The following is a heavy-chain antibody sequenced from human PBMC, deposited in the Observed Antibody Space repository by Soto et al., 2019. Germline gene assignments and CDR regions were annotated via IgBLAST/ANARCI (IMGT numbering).Heavy chain of an antibody. CDR1: GYTFTSYG. D-gene: IGHD3-10*01. Sequence: QVQLVQSGVEVKKPGASVKVSCKASGYTFTSYGISWVRQAPGQGLEWMGWISSYRGYSVKTNYAQKFQGRVTMATDTSTNTAYLELRSLRSDDTAVYYCARASGLYGSGDYWGQGTLVTVSS. CDR2: ISSYRGYSVKT. J-gene: IGHJ4*02. V-gene: IGHV1-18*04. CDR3: ARASGLYGSGDY.